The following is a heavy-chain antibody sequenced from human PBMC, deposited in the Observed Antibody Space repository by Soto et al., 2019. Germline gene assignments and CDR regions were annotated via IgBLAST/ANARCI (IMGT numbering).Heavy chain of an antibody. Sequence: PGESLQISCKGSGYSFTSYWIGWVRQMPGKGLEWMGIIYPGDSDTRYSPSFQGQVTISADKSISTAYLQWSSLKASDTAMYYCARSGLYYYDSSAQGNDAFDIWGQGTMVTVSS. J-gene: IGHJ3*02. V-gene: IGHV5-51*01. CDR1: GYSFTSYW. D-gene: IGHD3-22*01. CDR3: ARSGLYYYDSSAQGNDAFDI. CDR2: IYPGDSDT.